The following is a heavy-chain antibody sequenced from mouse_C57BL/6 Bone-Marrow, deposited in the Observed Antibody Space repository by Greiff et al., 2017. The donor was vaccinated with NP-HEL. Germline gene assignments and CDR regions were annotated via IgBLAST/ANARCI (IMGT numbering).Heavy chain of an antibody. Sequence: EVQRVESGGGLVKPGGSLKLSCAASGFTFSDYGMHWVRQAPEKGLEWVAYISRGSSTIYYADTVKGRFTISRDNAKSTLFLQMTSLRSEDTAMYYCASPYFDVWGTGTPVTVSS. V-gene: IGHV5-17*01. J-gene: IGHJ1*03. CDR3: ASPYFDV. CDR1: GFTFSDYG. CDR2: ISRGSSTI.